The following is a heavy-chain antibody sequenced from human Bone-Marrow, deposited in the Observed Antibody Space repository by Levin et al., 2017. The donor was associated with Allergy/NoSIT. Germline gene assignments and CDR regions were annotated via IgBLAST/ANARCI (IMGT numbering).Heavy chain of an antibody. V-gene: IGHV2-5*02. CDR2: IYWDDDK. D-gene: IGHD2/OR15-2a*01. Sequence: ESGPTLVKPTQTLTLTCSFSGFSLTTIGVGVGWIRQAPGQALEWIALIYWDDDKRYSPSLKGRLSIIKDTSKNQVVLTMTYVDPGDTATYFCARHSGQWVGESLLPFDIWGQGTKVTVSS. CDR3: ARHSGQWVGESLLPFDI. CDR1: GFSLTTIGVG. J-gene: IGHJ3*02.